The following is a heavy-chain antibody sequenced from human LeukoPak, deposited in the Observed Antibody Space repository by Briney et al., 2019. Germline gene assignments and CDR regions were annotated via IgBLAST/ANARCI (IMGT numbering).Heavy chain of an antibody. V-gene: IGHV3-7*03. CDR3: AREIWGPEC. CDR1: GFTFVRYY. CDR2: TKQDGSDK. J-gene: IGHJ4*02. D-gene: IGHD7-27*01. Sequence: GGSLRLSCAASGFTFVRYYMTWVRQAPGKGLEWVANTKQDGSDKNYVDSVKGRFTISRDNTKNLVFLQMNSLTGEDTAVYYCAREIWGPECWGQGTLVTVSS.